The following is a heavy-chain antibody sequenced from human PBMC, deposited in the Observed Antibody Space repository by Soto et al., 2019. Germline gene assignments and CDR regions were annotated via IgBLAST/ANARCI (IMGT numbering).Heavy chain of an antibody. J-gene: IGHJ6*02. D-gene: IGHD3-3*01. V-gene: IGHV3-7*01. Sequence: GGSLRLSCAASGFTFSSYWMSWVRQAPGKGLEWVANIKQDGSEKYYVDSVKGRFTISRDNAKNSLYLQMNSLRAEDTAVYYCARAPDPFGVVITSYYYYGMDVWGQGTTVTVSS. CDR1: GFTFSSYW. CDR2: IKQDGSEK. CDR3: ARAPDPFGVVITSYYYYGMDV.